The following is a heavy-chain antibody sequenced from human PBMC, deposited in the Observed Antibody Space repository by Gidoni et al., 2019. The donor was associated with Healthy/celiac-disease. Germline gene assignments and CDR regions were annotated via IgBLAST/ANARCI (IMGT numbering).Heavy chain of an antibody. D-gene: IGHD3-10*01. Sequence: EAQLVESGGGLVQPGGSLRLSCAASGFTFSDHYMDWVRPAPGKGLEWVGRTRNKANSYTTEYAASVKGRFTISRDDSKNSLYLQMNSLKTEDTAVYYCAITTMVRGGLFYFDYWGQGTLVTVSS. CDR1: GFTFSDHY. CDR3: AITTMVRGGLFYFDY. J-gene: IGHJ4*02. CDR2: TRNKANSYTT. V-gene: IGHV3-72*01.